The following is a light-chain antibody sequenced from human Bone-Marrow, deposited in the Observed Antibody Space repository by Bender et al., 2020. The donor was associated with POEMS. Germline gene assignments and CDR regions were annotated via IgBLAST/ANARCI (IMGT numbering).Light chain of an antibody. CDR1: NSNIGTNA. V-gene: IGLV1-44*01. CDR2: SDN. Sequence: QSVLTRPPSASGTPGQRVTISCSGSNSNIGTNAVNWYQQFPGTAPKLLIDSDNQRPSGVPARFYAFQSGTSASLAISGVESEVEADYCCGAWNAGLGGGVLGGGTKLPVL. CDR3: GAWNAGLGGGV. J-gene: IGLJ3*02.